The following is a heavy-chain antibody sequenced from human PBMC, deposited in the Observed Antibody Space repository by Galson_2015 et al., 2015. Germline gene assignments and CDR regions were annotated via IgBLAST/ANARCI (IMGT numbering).Heavy chain of an antibody. CDR3: ARDLVDVLRFLEWFGGAFDI. D-gene: IGHD3-3*01. Sequence: SLRLSCAASGLTFSSYSMNWVRQAPGKGLEWVSSISSSSSCIYYADSVKGRITISRDNAKNSLYLQMNSLRAEDTAVYYCARDLVDVLRFLEWFGGAFDIWGQGTMVTVSS. CDR2: ISSSSSCI. J-gene: IGHJ3*02. CDR1: GLTFSSYS. V-gene: IGHV3-21*01.